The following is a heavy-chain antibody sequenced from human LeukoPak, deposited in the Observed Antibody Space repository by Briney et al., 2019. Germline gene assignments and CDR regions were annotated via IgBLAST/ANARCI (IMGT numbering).Heavy chain of an antibody. Sequence: GGSLRLSCAASGFTFSRYWMNWVRQAPGKGLEWVANIREDGSEKYYVDSVKGRFTISRDNTKNLLYLEMSSLRAEDTAVYYCGVVYWGPGTLVTVSS. CDR3: GVVY. CDR2: IREDGSEK. V-gene: IGHV3-7*01. CDR1: GFTFSRYW. J-gene: IGHJ4*02.